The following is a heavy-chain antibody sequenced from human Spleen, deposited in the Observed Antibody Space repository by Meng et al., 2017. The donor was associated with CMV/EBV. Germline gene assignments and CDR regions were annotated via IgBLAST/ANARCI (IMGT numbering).Heavy chain of an antibody. CDR1: GGSISDYY. CDR2: ISDSGRT. Sequence: SETLSLTCTVSGGSISDYYWSWIRQPPGRGLEWIAHISDSGRTHHNPPLKSRLTISIDSSKNQFSLKLRSVTAADTAVYYCARNVESYFDYWGQGMLVTVSS. J-gene: IGHJ4*02. D-gene: IGHD5-24*01. V-gene: IGHV4-30-4*08. CDR3: ARNVESYFDY.